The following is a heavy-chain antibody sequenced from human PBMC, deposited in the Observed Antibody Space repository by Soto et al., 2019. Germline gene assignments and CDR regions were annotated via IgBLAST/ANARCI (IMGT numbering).Heavy chain of an antibody. Sequence: QVQLQQWGAGLLKPSETLSLTCAVYGGSFSGYYWSWIRQPPGKGLEWIGEINHSGSTNYNPSLKSXXTXSXXTSKNQFSLKLRSVTAADTAVYYCARLYYGAGFDYWGQGTLVTVSS. J-gene: IGHJ4*02. V-gene: IGHV4-34*01. CDR1: GGSFSGYY. CDR3: ARLYYGAGFDY. CDR2: INHSGST. D-gene: IGHD3-16*01.